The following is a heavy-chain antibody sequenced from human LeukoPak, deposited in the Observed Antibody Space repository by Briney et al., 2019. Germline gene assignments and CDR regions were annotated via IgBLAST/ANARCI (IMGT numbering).Heavy chain of an antibody. Sequence: GGSLRLSCAASGFTFSSYGMHWVRQAPGKGLEWVAFIRYDGSNKYCADSVKGRFTISRDNSKNTLYLQMNSLRAEDTAVYYCAKDGVVVVPAARGRGLYYYMDVWGKGTTATVSS. CDR3: AKDGVVVVPAARGRGLYYYMDV. D-gene: IGHD2-2*01. J-gene: IGHJ6*03. CDR2: IRYDGSNK. CDR1: GFTFSSYG. V-gene: IGHV3-30*02.